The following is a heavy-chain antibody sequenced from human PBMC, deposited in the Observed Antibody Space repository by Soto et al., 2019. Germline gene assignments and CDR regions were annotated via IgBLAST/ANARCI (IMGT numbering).Heavy chain of an antibody. CDR1: GYTFNNYD. CDR2: MNPNSGNT. V-gene: IGHV1-8*02. CDR3: TRAYGAETFDF. J-gene: IGHJ5*01. Sequence: RASVKVSCKASGYTFNNYDIHWVRQAPGHGLEWMGWMNPNSGNTGYAQNFRGRVTMTQNTAIGTAYMELSSLRSDDTATYYCTRAYGAETFDFWGQGTRVTVSS. D-gene: IGHD3-10*01.